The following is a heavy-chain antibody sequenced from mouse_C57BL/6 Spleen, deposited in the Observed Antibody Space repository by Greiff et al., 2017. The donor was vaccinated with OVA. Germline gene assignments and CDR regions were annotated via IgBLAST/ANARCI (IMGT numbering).Heavy chain of an antibody. J-gene: IGHJ3*01. CDR1: GYAFSSYW. CDR3: ASIYDGYYEGFAY. D-gene: IGHD2-3*01. CDR2: IYPGDGDT. V-gene: IGHV1-80*01. Sequence: VQLQQSGAELVKPGASGKISCKASGYAFSSYWMNWVKQRPGRGLEWIGQIYPGDGDTNFNGKFKGKATLTADKSSSAAYMQLSSLTSEDSAVYYCASIYDGYYEGFAYWGQGTLVTVSA.